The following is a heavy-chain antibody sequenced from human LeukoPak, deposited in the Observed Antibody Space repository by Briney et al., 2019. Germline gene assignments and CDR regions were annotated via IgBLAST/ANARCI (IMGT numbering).Heavy chain of an antibody. D-gene: IGHD6-13*01. J-gene: IGHJ3*02. V-gene: IGHV3-74*01. CDR3: TRGASAGAFDI. CDR2: INGDGSST. CDR1: GFTFSNYW. Sequence: PGGSLRLSCAASGFTFSNYWMHWVRQAPGKGLVWVSRINGDGSSTDYADSVKGRFTISRDNAKNTVNLQMNSLRAEDTAVYYCTRGASAGAFDIWGQGTMVTVSS.